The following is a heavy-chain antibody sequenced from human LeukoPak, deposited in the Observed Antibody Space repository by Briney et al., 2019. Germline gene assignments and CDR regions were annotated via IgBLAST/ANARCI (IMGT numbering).Heavy chain of an antibody. V-gene: IGHV4-59*01. Sequence: PSETLSLTCTVSGVSLSSYYLSWLRQPPRKGLEWIGYIYYSGSTNYNPSLKSRVTISVDTSKNQFSLRLSSVTAGDTAVYYCARESTHSSSWYGAFDIWGQGTMVTVSS. CDR3: ARESTHSSSWYGAFDI. CDR1: GVSLSSYY. D-gene: IGHD6-13*01. CDR2: IYYSGST. J-gene: IGHJ3*02.